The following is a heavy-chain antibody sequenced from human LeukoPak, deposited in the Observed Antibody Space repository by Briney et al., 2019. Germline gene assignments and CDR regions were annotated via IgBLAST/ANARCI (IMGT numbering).Heavy chain of an antibody. Sequence: GASVKVSCKASGYTFTSYYMHWVRQAPGQGLEWMGIINPSGGSTSYAQKFQGRVTMTRDTSTSTVYMELSSLRSEDTAVYYCARGLYILNYDFWSGREYYFDYWGQGTLVTVSS. CDR1: GYTFTSYY. V-gene: IGHV1-46*01. CDR3: ARGLYILNYDFWSGREYYFDY. CDR2: INPSGGST. D-gene: IGHD3-3*01. J-gene: IGHJ4*02.